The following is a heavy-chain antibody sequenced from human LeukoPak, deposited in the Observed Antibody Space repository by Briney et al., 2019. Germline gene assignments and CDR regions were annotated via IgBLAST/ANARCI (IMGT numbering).Heavy chain of an antibody. CDR2: IKQDGSEK. CDR3: ARVGQWELEGLDAFDI. J-gene: IGHJ3*02. D-gene: IGHD1-26*01. Sequence: GGSLRLSCAASGFTFSSYWMSWVRQAPGKGLEWVANIKQDGSEKYYVDSVKGRFTISRDNAKNSLYLQMNSLRAEDTAVYYCARVGQWELEGLDAFDIWGQGTMVTVSS. V-gene: IGHV3-7*01. CDR1: GFTFSSYW.